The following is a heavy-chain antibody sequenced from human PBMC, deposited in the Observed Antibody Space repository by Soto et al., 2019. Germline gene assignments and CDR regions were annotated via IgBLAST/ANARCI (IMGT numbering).Heavy chain of an antibody. J-gene: IGHJ4*02. CDR1: GFTFSSYG. CDR2: ISYDGSNK. D-gene: IGHD2-21*02. Sequence: SLRLSCAASGFTFSSYGMHWVRQAPGKGLEWVAVISYDGSNKYYADSVKGRFTISRDNSKNTLYLQMNSLRAEDTAVYYCAKDLEAIVVVTANDYWGQGTLVTVSS. V-gene: IGHV3-30*18. CDR3: AKDLEAIVVVTANDY.